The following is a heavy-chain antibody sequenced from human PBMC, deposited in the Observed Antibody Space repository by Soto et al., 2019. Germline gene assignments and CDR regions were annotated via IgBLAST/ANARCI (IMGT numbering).Heavy chain of an antibody. CDR2: IYSGGST. CDR1: GFTVSSNY. D-gene: IGHD3-22*01. V-gene: IGHV3-66*01. Sequence: EVQLVESGGGLVQPGGSLRLSCAASGFTVSSNYMRWVLQAPVKGLEWVSVIYSGGSTYYADSVKGRFTISRDNSKNTLYLQMNSLRAEDTAVYYCAASTYYYDRRGEDWGQGTLVTVSS. CDR3: AASTYYYDRRGED. J-gene: IGHJ4*02.